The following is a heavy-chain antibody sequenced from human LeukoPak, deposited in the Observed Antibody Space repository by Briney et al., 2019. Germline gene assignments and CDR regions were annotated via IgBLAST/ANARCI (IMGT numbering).Heavy chain of an antibody. CDR1: GGSFSGYY. CDR2: INHSGST. D-gene: IGHD6-19*01. V-gene: IGHV4-34*01. Sequence: SETLSLTFAVYGGSFSGYYWSWIRQPPGKGLEWIGEINHSGSTNYNPSLKSRVTISVDTSKNQFSLKLSSVTAADTAVYYCATLDSSGQGNYYYYMDVWGKGTTVTVSS. CDR3: ATLDSSGQGNYYYYMDV. J-gene: IGHJ6*03.